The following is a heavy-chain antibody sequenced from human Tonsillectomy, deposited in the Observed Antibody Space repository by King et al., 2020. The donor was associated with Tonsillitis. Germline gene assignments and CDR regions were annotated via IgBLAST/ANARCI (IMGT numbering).Heavy chain of an antibody. V-gene: IGHV1-46*03. CDR1: GYTFTSDY. Sequence: QLVQSGAEVKKPGASVKVSCKASGYTFTSDYMHWVRQAPGQGLEWMGIMNPTGGNTNYAQKFQGRVTMTWDTSTSTVYMDLTTLRSEDTAVYFCTRGRYSGTHWGPGTLVTVSS. J-gene: IGHJ4*02. CDR2: MNPTGGNT. CDR3: TRGRYSGTH. D-gene: IGHD1-26*01.